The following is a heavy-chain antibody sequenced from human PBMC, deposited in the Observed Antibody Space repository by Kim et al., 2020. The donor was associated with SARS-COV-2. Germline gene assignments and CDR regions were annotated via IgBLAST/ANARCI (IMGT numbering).Heavy chain of an antibody. V-gene: IGHV1-46*01. J-gene: IGHJ4*02. D-gene: IGHD2-2*01. CDR3: ARDVVVVPAAMGLDY. CDR1: GYTFTSYY. CDR2: INTSGGST. Sequence: AAVKFSCKASGYTFTSYYMHWVRQAPGQGLEWMGIINTSGGSTSYAQKFQGRVTMTRDTSTSTVYMELSSLRSEDTAVYYCARDVVVVPAAMGLDYWGQGTLVTVSS.